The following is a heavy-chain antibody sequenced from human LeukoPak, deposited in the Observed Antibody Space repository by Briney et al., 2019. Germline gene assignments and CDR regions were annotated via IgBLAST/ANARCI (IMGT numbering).Heavy chain of an antibody. CDR2: ISYDGSNK. J-gene: IGHJ4*02. CDR3: AREPTGYSSGWGRI. Sequence: GGSLRLSCAASGFTFSSYAMHWVRQAPGKGLEWVAVISYDGSNKYYADSVKGRLTISRDNSKNTLSLQMNSLRAEDTAVYYCAREPTGYSSGWGRIWGQGTLVTVSS. D-gene: IGHD6-19*01. V-gene: IGHV3-30*04. CDR1: GFTFSSYA.